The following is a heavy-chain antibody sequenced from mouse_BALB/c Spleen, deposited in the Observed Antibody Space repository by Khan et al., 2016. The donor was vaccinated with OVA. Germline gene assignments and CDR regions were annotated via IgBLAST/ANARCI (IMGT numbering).Heavy chain of an antibody. CDR1: GLSLSRYN. D-gene: IGHD2-14*01. J-gene: IGHJ4*01. CDR3: ARAYYRYDGYYAMDY. V-gene: IGHV2-6-4*01. CDR2: IWGGGGT. Sequence: VQLQVSGPGLVAPSQSLSITCTVSGLSLSRYNIHWVRQPPGKGLEWLGMIWGGGGTDYNSTLKSRLSISKDNSKSQVFLKMNSLQTDDRGMYYWARAYYRYDGYYAMDYWGQGTTVTVSS.